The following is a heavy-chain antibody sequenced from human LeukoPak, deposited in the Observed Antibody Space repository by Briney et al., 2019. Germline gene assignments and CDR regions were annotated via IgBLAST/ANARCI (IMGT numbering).Heavy chain of an antibody. Sequence: GGCLRLSCVASGFTFSDYILDWVRQAPGKGLEWVGRIRRGSNRYSTEYAASVKGRFIISRDDSKNSLYLDMNSLKIEDTAVYHCSRDGGDDDNSAFDIWGRGTMVTVSS. V-gene: IGHV3-72*01. J-gene: IGHJ3*02. CDR1: GFTFSDYI. CDR3: SRDGGDDDNSAFDI. D-gene: IGHD4-23*01. CDR2: IRRGSNRYST.